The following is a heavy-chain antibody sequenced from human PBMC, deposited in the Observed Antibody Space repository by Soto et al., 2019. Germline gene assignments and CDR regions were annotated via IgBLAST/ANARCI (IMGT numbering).Heavy chain of an antibody. CDR1: GGSISSYY. J-gene: IGHJ4*02. CDR3: ARDLQSYSSGWYYFDY. V-gene: IGHV4-4*07. Sequence: SETLSLTCTVSGGSISSYYWSWIRQPAEKGLEWIGRIYTSGSTNYNPSLKSRVTMSVDTSKNQFSLKLSSVTAADTAVYYCARDLQSYSSGWYYFDYWGQGTLVTVSS. D-gene: IGHD6-19*01. CDR2: IYTSGST.